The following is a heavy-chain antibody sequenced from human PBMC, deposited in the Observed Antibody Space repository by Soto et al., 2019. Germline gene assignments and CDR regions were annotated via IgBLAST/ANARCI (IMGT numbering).Heavy chain of an antibody. V-gene: IGHV1-24*01. D-gene: IGHD6-13*01. J-gene: IGHJ4*02. CDR2: FDPEDGET. CDR1: GYTLTELS. Sequence: ASVKVSCKVSGYTLTELSMHWVRQAPGKGLEWMGGFDPEDGETIYAQKFQGRVTMTEDTSTDTAYMELSSLRSEDTAVYYCATEVILARGSSWFNWGQGTLVTVSS. CDR3: ATEVILARGSSWFN.